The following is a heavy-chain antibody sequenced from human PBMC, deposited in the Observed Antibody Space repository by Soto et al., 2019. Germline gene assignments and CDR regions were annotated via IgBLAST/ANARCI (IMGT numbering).Heavy chain of an antibody. J-gene: IGHJ6*02. CDR2: ISWNSGSI. D-gene: IGHD2-8*01. V-gene: IGHV3-9*01. Sequence: EVQLVESGGGLVQPGRSLRLSCAASGFTFDDYAMHWVRQAPGKGLEWVSGISWNSGSIGYEDSVKGRFTISRDNAKNSLYLQMISLRAEDTALYYCAKRSVWGMDVWGQGTTVTVSS. CDR1: GFTFDDYA. CDR3: AKRSVWGMDV.